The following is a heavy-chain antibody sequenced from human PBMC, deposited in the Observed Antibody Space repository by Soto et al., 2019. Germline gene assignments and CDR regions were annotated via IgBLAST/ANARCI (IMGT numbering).Heavy chain of an antibody. CDR2: ITGNGAST. CDR3: AKDSEGIDWYFDL. CDR1: RFTFSSYA. V-gene: IGHV3-23*01. Sequence: EVQLLESGGDLVQPGGSLRLSCAASRFTFSSYAMSWVRQAPGKGLEWVSSITGNGASTNYADSVKGRFTISRDNSKNTLYLEMNSLRAEDTAVYYCAKDSEGIDWYFDLWGRGTLVTVSS. D-gene: IGHD1-26*01. J-gene: IGHJ2*01.